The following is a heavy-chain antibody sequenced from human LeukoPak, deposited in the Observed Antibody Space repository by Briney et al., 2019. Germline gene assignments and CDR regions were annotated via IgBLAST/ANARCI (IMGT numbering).Heavy chain of an antibody. V-gene: IGHV1-18*01. D-gene: IGHD3-16*01. CDR2: ISTYNGNT. CDR3: ARDLRGLLNYYYYYYMDV. CDR1: GDTFNSNG. J-gene: IGHJ6*03. Sequence: ASVKVSCKASGDTFNSNGISWVRQAPGQGLEWMGRISTYNGNTNYAQKFQGRVSMTTDTSTSTAYMGLRSLRSDDTAVYYCARDLRGLLNYYYYYYMDVWDKGTTVTVSS.